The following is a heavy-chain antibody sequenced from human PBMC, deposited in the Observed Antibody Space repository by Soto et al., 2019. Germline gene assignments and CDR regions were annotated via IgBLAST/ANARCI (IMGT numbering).Heavy chain of an antibody. CDR2: ISDDGSNK. CDR1: GFTFSSYA. CDR3: ARDPDPAIPYDSSGYYYEGWFDP. J-gene: IGHJ5*02. D-gene: IGHD3-22*01. V-gene: IGHV3-30-3*01. Sequence: QVQLVESGGGVVQPGRSLRLSCAASGFTFSSYAMHWVRQAPGKGLEWVAVISDDGSNKYYADSVKGRFTISRDNSKNTLSLQMNSLGAEDTAVYYCARDPDPAIPYDSSGYYYEGWFDPWGQGTLVTVSS.